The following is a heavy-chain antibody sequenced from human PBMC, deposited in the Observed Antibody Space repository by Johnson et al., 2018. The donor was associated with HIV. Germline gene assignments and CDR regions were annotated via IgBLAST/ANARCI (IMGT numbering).Heavy chain of an antibody. CDR1: GFTFSSYG. CDR3: ARDRIVGADYDAFDI. J-gene: IGHJ3*02. Sequence: VQLVESGGGVVQPGRSLRLSCAVSGFTFSSYGMHWVRRAPGKGLEWVAVISYDGSNKYYADSVKGRFTISRDNSKNTLYLQMKSLRAEDTAGYHCARDRIVGADYDAFDIWGQGTMVTVSS. CDR2: ISYDGSNK. D-gene: IGHD1-26*01. V-gene: IGHV3-30*03.